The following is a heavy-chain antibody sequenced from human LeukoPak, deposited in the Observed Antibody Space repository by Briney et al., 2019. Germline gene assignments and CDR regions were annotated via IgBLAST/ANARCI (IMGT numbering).Heavy chain of an antibody. V-gene: IGHV3-30*03. CDR2: ISFDGSNQ. D-gene: IGHD5-24*01. J-gene: IGHJ4*02. CDR3: ATQAEGYNSYFDY. Sequence: PGGSLRLSCAVSRFTFSNYWMSWVRQAPGKGLEWVASISFDGSNQYAADSVKGRFTISRDNSKNTLYLQMNNLRTEDTAVYYCATQAEGYNSYFDYWGQGTLVTVSS. CDR1: RFTFSNYW.